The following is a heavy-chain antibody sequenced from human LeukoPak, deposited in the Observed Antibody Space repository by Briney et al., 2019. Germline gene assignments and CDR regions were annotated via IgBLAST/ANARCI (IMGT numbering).Heavy chain of an antibody. CDR2: FDPEDGET. J-gene: IGHJ4*02. Sequence: ASVKVSCKVSGYTLTELSMHWVRQAPGKGLEWMGGFDPEDGETIYAQKFQGRVTMTEDTSTDTAYMELSSLRSEDTAGYYCATATRPRWRYWAFDYWGQGTLVTVSS. CDR1: GYTLTELS. CDR3: ATATRPRWRYWAFDY. V-gene: IGHV1-24*01. D-gene: IGHD2-8*02.